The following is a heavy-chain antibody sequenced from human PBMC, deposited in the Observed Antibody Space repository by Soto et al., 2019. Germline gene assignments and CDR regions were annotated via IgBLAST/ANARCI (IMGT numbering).Heavy chain of an antibody. D-gene: IGHD5-18*01. V-gene: IGHV3-30-3*01. J-gene: IGHJ4*02. CDR1: GFTFSSYA. CDR3: ARSPGHVDTAILDY. CDR2: ISYDGSNK. Sequence: GGSLRLSCAASGFTFSSYAMHWVRQAPGKGLEWVAVISYDGSNKYYADSVKGRFTISRDNSKNTLYLQMNSLRAEDTAVYYCARSPGHVDTAILDYWGQGTLVTVS.